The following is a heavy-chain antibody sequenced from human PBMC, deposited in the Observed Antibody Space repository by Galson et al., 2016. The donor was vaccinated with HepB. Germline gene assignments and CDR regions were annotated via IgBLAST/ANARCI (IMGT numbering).Heavy chain of an antibody. CDR3: LRPVQGVGGFDP. V-gene: IGHV3-73*01. D-gene: IGHD3-16*01. CDR1: GFDFSVSA. J-gene: IGHJ5*02. CDR2: IRGKAYSYAT. Sequence: SLRLSCAASGFDFSVSAMHWVRQASGKGLEWVGRIRGKAYSYATTYAASVTGRFTISRDDSKNTAYLQMNSLKTEDAAVYYWLRPVQGVGGFDPWGQGALVIVSS.